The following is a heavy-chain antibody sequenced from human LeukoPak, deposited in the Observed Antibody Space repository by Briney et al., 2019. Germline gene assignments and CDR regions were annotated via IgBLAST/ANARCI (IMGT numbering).Heavy chain of an antibody. Sequence: SQTLSLTCAISGDSFSSNSVTWNWIRQSPSRGLEWLGRTYYRSTWYNDYAVSVRGRITVNPDTSKNQFSLHLNSVTPEDTAVYYCARRLTQYDCFDPWGRGILVTVSS. CDR3: ARRLTQYDCFDP. J-gene: IGHJ5*02. CDR2: TYYRSTWYN. V-gene: IGHV6-1*01. D-gene: IGHD2-2*01. CDR1: GDSFSSNSVT.